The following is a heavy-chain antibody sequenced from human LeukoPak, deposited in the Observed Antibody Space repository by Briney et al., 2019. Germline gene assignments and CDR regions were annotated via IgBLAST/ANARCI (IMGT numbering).Heavy chain of an antibody. CDR3: TTLYSENFSDS. V-gene: IGHV1-24*01. D-gene: IGHD5-12*01. CDR1: GYTLSELS. CDR2: FDPEDGEI. Sequence: GASVKVSCKVSGYTLSELSMHWVRQAPGKGLEWMGGFDPEDGEIFYAQNFQGRVTMTEDTSADTAYMELSNLTFEDTAIYYCTTLYSENFSDSWGQGTQVTVSS. J-gene: IGHJ5*01.